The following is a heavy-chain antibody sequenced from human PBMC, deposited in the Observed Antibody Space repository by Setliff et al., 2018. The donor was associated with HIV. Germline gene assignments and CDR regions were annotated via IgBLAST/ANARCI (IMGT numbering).Heavy chain of an antibody. CDR1: GFTFSSYA. CDR2: ISGGGGRT. V-gene: IGHV3-23*01. J-gene: IGHJ4*02. D-gene: IGHD6-6*01. Sequence: GGSLRLSCAASGFTFSSYAMSWVRQAPGKGLEWVSSISGGGGRTYYADSVKGRFAISRDNSKNTLYLQMNSLRAEDTAIYFCSVGHYRSSSGWGQGTLVTVSS. CDR3: SVGHYRSSSG.